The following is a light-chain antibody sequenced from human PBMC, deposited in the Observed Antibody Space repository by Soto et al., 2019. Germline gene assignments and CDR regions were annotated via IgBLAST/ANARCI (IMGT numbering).Light chain of an antibody. V-gene: IGKV1-9*01. CDR2: AAS. Sequence: DIQLTQSPSLLSASVGDRVTITCRASQAISTYLAWYQQTSGKAPKLLISAASTLQRGVPSRFRGSGSGTQFTLPISSLQPEDFATYYCQQLNAYPLTFGGGTRVKIK. CDR1: QAISTY. CDR3: QQLNAYPLT. J-gene: IGKJ4*01.